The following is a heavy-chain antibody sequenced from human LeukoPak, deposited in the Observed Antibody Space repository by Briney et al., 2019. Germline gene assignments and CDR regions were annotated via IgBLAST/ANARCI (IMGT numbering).Heavy chain of an antibody. V-gene: IGHV1-18*01. J-gene: IGHJ4*02. CDR2: ISAYNGNT. Sequence: ASVKVSCKASGYTFTSYGISWVRQAPVQGLEWMGWISAYNGNTNYAQKLQGRVTMTTDTSTSTAYMELRSLRSDDTAVYYCARGIPYYYDSSGYYWRSYYFDYWGQGTLVTVSS. D-gene: IGHD3-22*01. CDR3: ARGIPYYYDSSGYYWRSYYFDY. CDR1: GYTFTSYG.